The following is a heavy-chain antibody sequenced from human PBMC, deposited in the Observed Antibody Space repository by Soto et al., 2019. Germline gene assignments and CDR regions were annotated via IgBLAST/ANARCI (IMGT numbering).Heavy chain of an antibody. CDR3: ARDQQLFRGIFPYSYGMDV. CDR2: ISASGNSM. V-gene: IGHV3-48*03. J-gene: IGHJ6*02. Sequence: GGSLRLSCEASGFTFSTYEMGWVRQAPGKGLEWVSHISASGNSMYYTDSVKGRFIISRDNAKNALYLQMNSLRAEDTAVYYCARDQQLFRGIFPYSYGMDVWGQGTTVTVSS. CDR1: GFTFSTYE. D-gene: IGHD3-10*01.